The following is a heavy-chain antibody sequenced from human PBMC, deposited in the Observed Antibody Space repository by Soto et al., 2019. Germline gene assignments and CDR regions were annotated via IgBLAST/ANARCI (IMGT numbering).Heavy chain of an antibody. J-gene: IGHJ6*02. D-gene: IGHD3-3*01. CDR3: ARAPHFWSGYSGEYGMDV. Sequence: QVQLVQSGAEVKKPGASVKVSCKASGYTFTGYYMHWVRQAPGQGLEWMGWINTNSGGTNYAQKCQGGVTMTRDTSISTAYMELSRLRSDDTAVYYCARAPHFWSGYSGEYGMDVWGQGTTVTVSS. CDR1: GYTFTGYY. V-gene: IGHV1-2*02. CDR2: INTNSGGT.